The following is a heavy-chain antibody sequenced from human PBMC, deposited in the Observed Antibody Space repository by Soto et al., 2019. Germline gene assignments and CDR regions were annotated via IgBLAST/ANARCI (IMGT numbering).Heavy chain of an antibody. CDR2: IHHSGPT. CDR1: GYSISSSEW. V-gene: IGHV4-4*02. CDR3: ARGGITAVRNYYFDH. D-gene: IGHD1-20*01. Sequence: QVQLQESGPGLVKPSGTLSLNCKVSGYSISSSEWWSWVRQPPGKGLEWIAEIHHSGPTNYNPSLQSRVTITVDKSKNQISLRLSTVTAADTAVYYCARGGITAVRNYYFDHWGQGTLVTVSS. J-gene: IGHJ4*02.